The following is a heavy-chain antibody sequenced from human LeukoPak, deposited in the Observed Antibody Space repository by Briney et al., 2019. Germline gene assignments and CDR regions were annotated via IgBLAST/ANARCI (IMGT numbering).Heavy chain of an antibody. V-gene: IGHV1-46*01. Sequence: ASVKVSCKASGYTFTSYYMHWVRQAPGQGLEWMGIINPSGGSTSYAQKFRGRVTMTRDTSTSTVYMELSSLRSEDTAVYYCARDSGVRVYDYWGQGTLVTVSS. J-gene: IGHJ4*02. CDR3: ARDSGVRVYDY. CDR1: GYTFTSYY. D-gene: IGHD3-10*01. CDR2: INPSGGST.